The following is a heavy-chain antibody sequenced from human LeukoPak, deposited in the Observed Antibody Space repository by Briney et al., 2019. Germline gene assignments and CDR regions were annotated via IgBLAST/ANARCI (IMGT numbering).Heavy chain of an antibody. V-gene: IGHV3-30*01. Sequence: GGSLRLSCAPSGFSFRSYALHWVRQAPGKGLEWVAVISYDGRNKYYADSVKGRFTISRDNSKNTLYLQMNSLRGEDTAVYYCAREPSDYGDYGWFDPWGQGTLVTVSS. CDR1: GFSFRSYA. J-gene: IGHJ5*02. CDR2: ISYDGRNK. D-gene: IGHD4-17*01. CDR3: AREPSDYGDYGWFDP.